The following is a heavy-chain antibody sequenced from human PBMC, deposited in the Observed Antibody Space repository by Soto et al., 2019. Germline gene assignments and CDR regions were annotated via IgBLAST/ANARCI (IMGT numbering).Heavy chain of an antibody. CDR3: AGRGLPDAFDY. CDR1: GGSISSYY. Sequence: SETLALTCTASGGSISSYYWRWVRQPPGKGLEWIAYVYYGGSTNYNPSLKSRVTISIDTSKNQFSLKLSSMTAADTAVYYCAGRGLPDAFDYWGQGTLVTVSS. CDR2: VYYGGST. V-gene: IGHV4-59*08. D-gene: IGHD2-2*01. J-gene: IGHJ4*02.